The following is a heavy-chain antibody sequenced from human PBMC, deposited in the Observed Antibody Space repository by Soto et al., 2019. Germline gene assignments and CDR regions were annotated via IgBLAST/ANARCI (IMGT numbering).Heavy chain of an antibody. CDR1: GGSVSSGSYY. D-gene: IGHD1-1*01. CDR2: IYYSGST. Sequence: QVQLQESGPGLVKPSETLSLTCTVSGGSVSSGSYYWSWIRQPPGKGLEWIGYIYYSGSTNYNPSLKRRVTISVDTSKNQCSLKLSSVTAADTAVYYCARGRAGTLYFDYWGQGTLVTVSS. V-gene: IGHV4-61*01. J-gene: IGHJ4*02. CDR3: ARGRAGTLYFDY.